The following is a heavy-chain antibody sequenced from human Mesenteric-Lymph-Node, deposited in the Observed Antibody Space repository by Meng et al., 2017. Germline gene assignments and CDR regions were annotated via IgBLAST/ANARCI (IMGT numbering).Heavy chain of an antibody. D-gene: IGHD1-14*01. Sequence: GESLKISCAASGFTFNTYWMAWVRQAPGKGLEWVGNIDKVGSEKNYVDSVKGRFTISRDNVRNSLFLEMISLRAEDTAVYYCATKPGPGYGMDIWGQGTTVTVSS. J-gene: IGHJ6*02. CDR1: GFTFNTYW. V-gene: IGHV3-7*01. CDR3: ATKPGPGYGMDI. CDR2: IDKVGSEK.